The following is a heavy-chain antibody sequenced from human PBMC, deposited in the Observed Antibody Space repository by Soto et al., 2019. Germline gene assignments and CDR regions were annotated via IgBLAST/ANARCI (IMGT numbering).Heavy chain of an antibody. V-gene: IGHV3-23*01. Sequence: GGSLRLSCAASRFTFSNFAMSWVRQAPGKGLEWVSTITGTSANTYYTDSVKGRFAISRDNSQNTLYLQMNSLKTEYTAVYYCAKGGATYGLLTHDYWGQGTLVTVSS. CDR2: ITGTSANT. CDR3: AKGGATYGLLTHDY. D-gene: IGHD3-9*01. CDR1: RFTFSNFA. J-gene: IGHJ4*02.